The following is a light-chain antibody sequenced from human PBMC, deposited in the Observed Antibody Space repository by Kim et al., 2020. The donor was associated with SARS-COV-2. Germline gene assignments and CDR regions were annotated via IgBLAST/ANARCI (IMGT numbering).Light chain of an antibody. V-gene: IGKV1-8*01. J-gene: IGKJ1*01. CDR3: QQYYSFPLT. CDR2: AAS. Sequence: AIRMTQSPSSLSASTGDRVTITCRASQAISSYLAWYQQKPGKAPKFLIYAASTLQSGVPSRFSGSGSGTDFTLTISRLQSEDFATYYCQQYYSFPLTFGQGTKVDIK. CDR1: QAISSY.